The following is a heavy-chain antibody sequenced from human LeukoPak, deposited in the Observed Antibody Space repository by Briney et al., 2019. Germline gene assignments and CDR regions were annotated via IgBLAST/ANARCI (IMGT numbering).Heavy chain of an antibody. CDR2: ISTFNDDT. CDR3: ARDLAFLPVPAANGWLDP. CDR1: GYTFTDHG. V-gene: IGHV1-18*01. D-gene: IGHD3-16*01. J-gene: IGHJ5*02. Sequence: ASVKVSCKASGYTFTDHGISWVRQAPGQGLEWMGWISTFNDDTNYAQKFQGRVTITSETSTNTAHMELRSLRSDDTAIYYCARDLAFLPVPAANGWLDPWGQGTLVTVSS.